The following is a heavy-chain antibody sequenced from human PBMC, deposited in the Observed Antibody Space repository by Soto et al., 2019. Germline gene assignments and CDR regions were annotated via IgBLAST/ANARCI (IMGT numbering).Heavy chain of an antibody. V-gene: IGHV3-23*04. D-gene: IGHD2-2*01. CDR2: ISGSGGTT. CDR1: GFTFSSYA. Sequence: VQLVESGGGVVQPGRSLRLSCAASGFTFSSYAMSWVRQAPGKGLEWVSGISGSGGTTYYVDSVKGRSTISRDNSKNTLYLQMNSLRAEDTAIYYCAKARSTSLYGVDVWGQGTTVTVSS. CDR3: AKARSTSLYGVDV. J-gene: IGHJ6*02.